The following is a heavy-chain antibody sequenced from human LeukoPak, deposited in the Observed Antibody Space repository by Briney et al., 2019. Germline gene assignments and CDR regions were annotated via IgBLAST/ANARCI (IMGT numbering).Heavy chain of an antibody. D-gene: IGHD6-13*01. CDR2: IYYSGST. CDR1: GGSITSNSYY. V-gene: IGHV4-39*07. Sequence: SETLSLTCTVSGGSITSNSYYWGWIRQPPGKGLEWIGSIYYSGSTYYNPSLKRRVTISIDTSKNQFSLKLSSVTAADTAVYYCAREPLIAAAFHSWFDPWGQGTLVTVSS. CDR3: AREPLIAAAFHSWFDP. J-gene: IGHJ5*02.